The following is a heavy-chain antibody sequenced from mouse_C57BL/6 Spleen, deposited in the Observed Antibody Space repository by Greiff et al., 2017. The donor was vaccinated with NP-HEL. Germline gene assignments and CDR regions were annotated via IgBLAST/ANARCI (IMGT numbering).Heavy chain of an antibody. CDR3: ARGSLYYYGTLYYFDY. Sequence: EVKLMESEGGLVQPGSSMKLSCTASGFTFSDYYMAWVRQVPEKGLEWVANINYDGSSTYYLDSLKSRFIISRDNAKNILYLQMSSLKSEDTATYYCARGSLYYYGTLYYFDYWGQGTTLTVSS. D-gene: IGHD1-1*01. CDR2: INYDGSST. CDR1: GFTFSDYY. V-gene: IGHV5-16*01. J-gene: IGHJ2*01.